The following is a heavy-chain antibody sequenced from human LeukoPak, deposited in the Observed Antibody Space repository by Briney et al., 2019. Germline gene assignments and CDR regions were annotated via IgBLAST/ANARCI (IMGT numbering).Heavy chain of an antibody. CDR2: VNSDSGGT. D-gene: IGHD5-18*01. J-gene: IGHJ6*02. V-gene: IGHV1-2*02. CDR1: GYTFTDYH. Sequence: ASVKVSCKASGYTFTDYHIHWVRQAPGQGLEWMGWVNSDSGGTNYAQKFQGRVTMTRDTSITIAYTELSSLRSDDAAIYYCARDSTAMTGLNMDVWGQGTTVTVSS. CDR3: ARDSTAMTGLNMDV.